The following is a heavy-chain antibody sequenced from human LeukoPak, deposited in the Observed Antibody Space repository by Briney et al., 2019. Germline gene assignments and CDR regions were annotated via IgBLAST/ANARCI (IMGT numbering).Heavy chain of an antibody. CDR1: GGSISCGGYS. Sequence: SETLSLTCAVSGGSISCGGYSWSWIRQPPGKGLEWIGYIYHSGSTYYNPSLKSRVTISVDRSKNQFSLKLSSVTAADTAVYYCARSGLYCSGGSCYRHFDYWGQGTLVTVSS. D-gene: IGHD2-15*01. CDR2: IYHSGST. CDR3: ARSGLYCSGGSCYRHFDY. V-gene: IGHV4-30-2*01. J-gene: IGHJ4*02.